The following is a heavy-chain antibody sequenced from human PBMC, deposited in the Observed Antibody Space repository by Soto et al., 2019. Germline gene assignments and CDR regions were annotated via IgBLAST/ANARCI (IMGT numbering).Heavy chain of an antibody. V-gene: IGHV4-39*01. CDR2: FYFGGST. J-gene: IGHJ4*02. CDR3: ARHSDYGKDYFDY. Sequence: SETLSLTCTVSGGSFSSSNDYWVWIRQPPGKGLEWVGSFYFGGSTYYNPSLMSRVIVSVDTSKKQFSLTLTSVTVADTAVYYYARHSDYGKDYFDYWGQGTLVTVSS. CDR1: GGSFSSSNDY. D-gene: IGHD4-17*01.